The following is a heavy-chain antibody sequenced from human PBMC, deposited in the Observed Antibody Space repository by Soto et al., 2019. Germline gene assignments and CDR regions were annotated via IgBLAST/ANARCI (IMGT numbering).Heavy chain of an antibody. Sequence: QVQLVQSGAEVKKPGSSVKVSCKASGGTFSSYAISWVRQAPGQGLEWMGGIIPIFGTANYAQKFQGRGTITADKSTSTSYMELSSLRSEVTAVYYCARDDYGGNYDPNFDYWGQGTLVTVSS. D-gene: IGHD4-17*01. CDR1: GGTFSSYA. CDR3: ARDDYGGNYDPNFDY. J-gene: IGHJ4*02. CDR2: IIPIFGTA. V-gene: IGHV1-69*06.